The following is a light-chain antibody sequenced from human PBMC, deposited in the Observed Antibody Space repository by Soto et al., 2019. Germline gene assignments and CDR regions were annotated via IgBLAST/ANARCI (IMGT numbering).Light chain of an antibody. V-gene: IGKV2-28*01. CDR3: MQALEGLGN. Sequence: DIVMTQSPLAQPVTPGEPASISCRSSQSLLHSNGHNYLDWYQQKPGQSPQLLIDLASNRASGVPDRFSGSGSGTDFTLKISRVEAEDVGVYYCMQALEGLGNFGQGTRLDIK. J-gene: IGKJ2*01. CDR1: QSLLHSNGHNY. CDR2: LAS.